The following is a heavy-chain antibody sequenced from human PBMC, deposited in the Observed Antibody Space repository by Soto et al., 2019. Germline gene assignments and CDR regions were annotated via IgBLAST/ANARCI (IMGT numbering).Heavy chain of an antibody. D-gene: IGHD2-15*01. Sequence: ASVKVSCKASGGTFSSYAISWVLQAPGKGLEWMGGIIPIFGTANSAQQCQGRVTITADESTSTAYLELSSLRSEDTAVYYCAPHGLPPHYYGMDVWGQGTTVTVSS. CDR2: IIPIFGTA. J-gene: IGHJ6*02. CDR3: APHGLPPHYYGMDV. CDR1: GGTFSSYA. V-gene: IGHV1-69*13.